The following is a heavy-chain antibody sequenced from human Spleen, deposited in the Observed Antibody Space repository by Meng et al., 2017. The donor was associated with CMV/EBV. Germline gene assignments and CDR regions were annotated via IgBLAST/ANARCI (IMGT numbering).Heavy chain of an antibody. CDR2: IRYDESNK. CDR3: AKGGEK. CDR1: GFTFRSQG. Sequence: GSLRLSCAASGFTFRSQGMHWVRQAAGKGLEWVAFIRYDESNKYYADFVKGRFTISRDNSKDTLYLQMNSLRAEDTAVYYCAKGGEKWGQGTLVTVSS. V-gene: IGHV3-30*02. J-gene: IGHJ4*02. D-gene: IGHD5-24*01.